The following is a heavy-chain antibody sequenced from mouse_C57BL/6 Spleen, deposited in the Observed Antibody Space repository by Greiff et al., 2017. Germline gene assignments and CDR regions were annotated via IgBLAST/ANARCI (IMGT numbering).Heavy chain of an antibody. D-gene: IGHD1-1*01. J-gene: IGHJ1*03. Sequence: VQLQQSGPELVKPGASVKISCKASGYAFSSSWMNWVKHRPGKGLEWIGRIYPGDGDTNYNGKFKGKATLTADKSSSTAYMQLSSLTSEDSAVDFCAREYDSSSYSYFDVWGTGTTVTVSS. CDR2: IYPGDGDT. CDR1: GYAFSSSW. CDR3: AREYDSSSYSYFDV. V-gene: IGHV1-82*01.